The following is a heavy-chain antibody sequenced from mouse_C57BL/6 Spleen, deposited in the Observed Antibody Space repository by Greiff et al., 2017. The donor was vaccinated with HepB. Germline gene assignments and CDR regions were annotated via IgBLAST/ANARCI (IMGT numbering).Heavy chain of an antibody. CDR1: GFTFSSYA. V-gene: IGHV5-4*01. J-gene: IGHJ3*01. CDR2: ISDGGSYT. Sequence: EVKLMESGGGLVKPGGSLKLSCAASGFTFSSYAMSWVRQTPEKRLEWVATISDGGSYTYYPDNVKGRFTLSRDKAKNNLYLQMSHLKSEDTAMYYGAREGGGYDAFAYWGQGTLVTVSA. D-gene: IGHD2-2*01. CDR3: AREGGGYDAFAY.